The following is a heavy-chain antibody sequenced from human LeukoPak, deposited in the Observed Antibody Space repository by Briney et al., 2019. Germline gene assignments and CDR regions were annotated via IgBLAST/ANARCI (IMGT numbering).Heavy chain of an antibody. CDR3: SREGRTNVHNPLGY. CDR2: IKEREET. J-gene: IGHJ4*02. D-gene: IGHD5-24*01. V-gene: IGHV4-34*01. Sequence: PSEAPFLTCAFHCGSLSGYYLRWSLHPPANGLGWIGEIKEREETNYNLPLKSRVTIQINRSNNQFSLNLSSVTSAAPTVCYCSREGRTNVHNPLGYWGKGTLVTVS. CDR1: CGSLSGYY.